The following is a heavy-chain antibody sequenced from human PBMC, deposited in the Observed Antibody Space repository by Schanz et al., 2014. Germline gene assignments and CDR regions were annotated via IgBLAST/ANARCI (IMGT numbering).Heavy chain of an antibody. Sequence: VQLEQSGAEVKKPGSSVKVSCKASGGTFSSFGINWVRQAPGQGLEWMGRIIPSLGIANYAQKFQGRVTITADRSTSTAYMELSSLRSEDTAVYYCARDRLECGAECYSVEVFEIWGQGTLVIVSS. CDR2: IIPSLGIA. J-gene: IGHJ4*02. CDR3: ARDRLECGAECYSVEVFEI. V-gene: IGHV1-69*04. D-gene: IGHD2-21*01. CDR1: GGTFSSFG.